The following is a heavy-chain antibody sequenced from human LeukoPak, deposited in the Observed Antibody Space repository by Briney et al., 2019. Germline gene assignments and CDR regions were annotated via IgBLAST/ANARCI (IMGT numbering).Heavy chain of an antibody. D-gene: IGHD4-17*01. CDR3: ARDPTVRIGMDV. CDR2: IYYSGST. CDR1: GGSISSSSYY. V-gene: IGHV4-39*07. Sequence: PSETLSLTCTVSGGSISSSSYYWGWIRQPPGKGLEWIGSIYYSGSTYYNPSLKSRVTISVDTSKNQFSLKLSSVTAADTAVYSCARDPTVRIGMDVWGQGTTVTVS. J-gene: IGHJ6*02.